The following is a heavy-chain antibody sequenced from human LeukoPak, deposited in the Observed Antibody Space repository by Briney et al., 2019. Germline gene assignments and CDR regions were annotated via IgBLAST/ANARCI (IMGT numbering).Heavy chain of an antibody. CDR3: VTSVGDLYFFDY. CDR1: GFTFSSYG. J-gene: IGHJ4*02. V-gene: IGHV3-33*01. Sequence: GGSLRLSCAASGFTFSSYGMHWVRQAPGKGLEWVAVIWSDGRNKFYGDSVKGRFTISRDNSKNTLYLQTNSLRAEDTAVYYCVTSVGDLYFFDYWGQGTLVTVSS. D-gene: IGHD3-16*01. CDR2: IWSDGRNK.